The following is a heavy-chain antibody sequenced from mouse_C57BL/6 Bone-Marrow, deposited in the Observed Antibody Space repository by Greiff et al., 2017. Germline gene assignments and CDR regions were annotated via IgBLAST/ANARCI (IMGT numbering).Heavy chain of an antibody. V-gene: IGHV5-4*01. CDR3: ARDPDYLCAMDY. J-gene: IGHJ4*01. D-gene: IGHD2-4*01. CDR2: ISDGGSYT. Sequence: EVKLVESGGGLVKPGGSLKLSCAASGFTFSSYAMSWVRQTPEKRLEWVATISDGGSYTYYPDNVKGRFTISRDNAKNNLYLQMSHLKSEDTAMYYCARDPDYLCAMDYWGQGTSVTVSS. CDR1: GFTFSSYA.